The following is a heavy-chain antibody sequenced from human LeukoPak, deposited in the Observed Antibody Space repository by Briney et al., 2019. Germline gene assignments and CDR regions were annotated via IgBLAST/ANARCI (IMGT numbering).Heavy chain of an antibody. D-gene: IGHD2-8*02. CDR1: GFTFSSYA. Sequence: TGGSLRLSCPPSGFTFSSYAISSVRQPPGKGREWLSAISVIGGSTYYADSVKGRFTISRDNSTSTLSLQITSLTTKDMSITYCATYRQVLLYFEYWGQGTLVTVSS. V-gene: IGHV3-23*01. CDR2: ISVIGGST. J-gene: IGHJ4*02. CDR3: ATYRQVLLYFEY.